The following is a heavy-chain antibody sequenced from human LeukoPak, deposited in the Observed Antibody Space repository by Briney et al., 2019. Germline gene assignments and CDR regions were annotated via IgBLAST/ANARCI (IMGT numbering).Heavy chain of an antibody. CDR3: ASSGYDY. Sequence: GGSLRLSCAASGFTFSSYAMHWVRQAPGKGLEWVAVISYDGSNKYYADSVKGRFTISGDNSKNTLYLQMNSLRAEDTAVYYCASSGYDYWGQGILVTVSS. CDR2: ISYDGSNK. V-gene: IGHV3-30*04. J-gene: IGHJ4*02. D-gene: IGHD5-12*01. CDR1: GFTFSSYA.